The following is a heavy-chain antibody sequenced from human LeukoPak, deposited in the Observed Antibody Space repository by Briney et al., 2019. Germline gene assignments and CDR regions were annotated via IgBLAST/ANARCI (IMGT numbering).Heavy chain of an antibody. CDR3: AKASSNYFYYFEY. V-gene: IGHV3-30*18. CDR2: ISYDATNK. Sequence: GGSLRLSCAASGFTFSSSDVHWVRQAPGKGLEWVAVISYDATNKYYADSVKGRFTLSRDNSKNTLYLQTNTLRDEDTAVYYCAKASSNYFYYFEYWGQGTLVTVSS. J-gene: IGHJ4*02. D-gene: IGHD2/OR15-2a*01. CDR1: GFTFSSSD.